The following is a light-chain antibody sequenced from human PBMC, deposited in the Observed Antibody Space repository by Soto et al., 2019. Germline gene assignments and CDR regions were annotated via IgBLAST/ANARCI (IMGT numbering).Light chain of an antibody. CDR3: QQGHNLPLT. CDR2: GAS. CDR1: QSINSE. J-gene: IGKJ2*01. Sequence: EIVMTQSPATLSLSPGERAALSCRASQSINSELAWYQQKPGQPHRLLIYGASTRDTGVPARFTGSESGSDFTLTISGLQSEDFAVYYCQQGHNLPLTFGQGTRLEI. V-gene: IGKV3-15*01.